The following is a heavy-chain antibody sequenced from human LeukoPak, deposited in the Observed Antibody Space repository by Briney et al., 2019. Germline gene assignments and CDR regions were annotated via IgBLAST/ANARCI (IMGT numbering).Heavy chain of an antibody. Sequence: GGSLRLSCAASVFTFSSYIMNLVRQAPGKGVELVSSISSSSGSYIYYADSVKGRFTISRDNAKNSLYLQMNSLRAEHTAVYCCARAGIVATIIRSWFAPWGQGTLVTVPS. V-gene: IGHV3-21*01. J-gene: IGHJ5*02. CDR1: VFTFSSYI. CDR3: ARAGIVATIIRSWFAP. D-gene: IGHD5-12*01. CDR2: ISSSSGSYI.